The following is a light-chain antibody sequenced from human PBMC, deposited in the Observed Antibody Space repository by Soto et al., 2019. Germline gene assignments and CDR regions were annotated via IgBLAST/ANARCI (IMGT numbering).Light chain of an antibody. Sequence: DIQMTQSPSSLSASVGDRVTITCRASQSISSYLNWYQQKPGKAPKLLIYAASSLQSGVPSRFSGSGSGTDFTLTISSLQPEDFATYYSQQSYSPLFTFGPGTKVDIK. V-gene: IGKV1-39*01. J-gene: IGKJ3*01. CDR2: AAS. CDR1: QSISSY. CDR3: QQSYSPLFT.